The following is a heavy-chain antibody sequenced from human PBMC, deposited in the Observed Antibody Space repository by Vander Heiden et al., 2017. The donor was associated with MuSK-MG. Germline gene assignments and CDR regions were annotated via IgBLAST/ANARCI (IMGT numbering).Heavy chain of an antibody. J-gene: IGHJ4*02. V-gene: IGHV3-21*03. CDR1: GFTFSSYS. CDR2: ISSSSSYI. Sequence: EVQLVESGGGLVKPGGSLRLSCAASGFTFSSYSMNWVRQAPGKGLEWVSSISSSSSYIYYADSVKGRFTISRDNAKNSLYLKMRSLRAEDTAVYYCARARLAGTTFDYWGQGTLVTVSS. D-gene: IGHD6-19*01. CDR3: ARARLAGTTFDY.